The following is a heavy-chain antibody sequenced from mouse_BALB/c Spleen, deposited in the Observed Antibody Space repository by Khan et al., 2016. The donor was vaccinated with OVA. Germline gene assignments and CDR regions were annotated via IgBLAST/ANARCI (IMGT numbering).Heavy chain of an antibody. D-gene: IGHD2-14*01. CDR1: GYTFTSYT. CDR2: INPSSSYP. V-gene: IGHV1-4*01. J-gene: IGHJ3*01. Sequence: VQLVESGAELARPGASVKMSCKASGYTFTSYTMHWVKQRPGQGLEWIGYINPSSSYPNYNQKFKDKATLTADKSSSTAYMQLSSLTSEDSAVYYCTREGAYYRSDSWFAYWGQGTLVTVSA. CDR3: TREGAYYRSDSWFAY.